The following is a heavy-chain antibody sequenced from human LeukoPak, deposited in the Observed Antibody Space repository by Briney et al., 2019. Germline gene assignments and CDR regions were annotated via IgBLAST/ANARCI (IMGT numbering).Heavy chain of an antibody. CDR1: GFTFSSYA. Sequence: GRSLRLSCVASGFTFSSYAMHWVRQAPGKGLEWVAVISYDGSNKYYADSVKGRFTISRDNSKNTLYLQMNSLRAEDTAVYYCARDYTGDFDYWGQGTLVTVSS. CDR2: ISYDGSNK. V-gene: IGHV3-30*04. D-gene: IGHD3-16*01. J-gene: IGHJ4*02. CDR3: ARDYTGDFDY.